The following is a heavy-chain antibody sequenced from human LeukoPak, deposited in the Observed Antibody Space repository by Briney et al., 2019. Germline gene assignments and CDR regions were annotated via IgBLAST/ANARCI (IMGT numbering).Heavy chain of an antibody. V-gene: IGHV3-74*01. CDR3: AREQRYDDFDY. CDR2: IHPDGSRT. CDR1: GFTFSDYL. J-gene: IGHJ4*02. Sequence: GGSLRLSCAASGFTFSDYLMHWVRHTPGKGLVWVSRIHPDGSRTSYIDSVKGRFIISRDNAENTVYLQMNGLRAEDAGVYYCAREQRYDDFDYWGQGILVTVSS. D-gene: IGHD5-12*01.